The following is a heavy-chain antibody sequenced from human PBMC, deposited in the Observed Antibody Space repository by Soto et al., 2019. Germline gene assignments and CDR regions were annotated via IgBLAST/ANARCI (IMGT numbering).Heavy chain of an antibody. J-gene: IGHJ4*02. V-gene: IGHV4-59*01. D-gene: IGHD5-12*01. CDR1: GGSISSYY. CDR3: ARDRGYDFPFDY. Sequence: SETLSLTCTVSGGSISSYYWSWIRQPPGKGLEWIGYIYYSGSTNYNPSLKSRVTISVDTSKNQFSLKLSSVTAADTAVYYCARDRGYDFPFDYWGQGTLVTVS. CDR2: IYYSGST.